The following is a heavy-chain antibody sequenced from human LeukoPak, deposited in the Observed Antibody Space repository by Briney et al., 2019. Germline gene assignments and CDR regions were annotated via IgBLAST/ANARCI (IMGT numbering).Heavy chain of an antibody. CDR1: GGSFSGYY. J-gene: IGHJ4*02. Sequence: SETLSLTCAVYGGSFSGYYWSWIRQPPGKGLEWIGEINHSGSTNYNPSLKSRVTISVDTSKNQFSLKLSSVTAVDTAVYYCARAEDCSGGSCYPYYFDYWGQGTLVTVSS. CDR3: ARAEDCSGGSCYPYYFDY. CDR2: INHSGST. D-gene: IGHD2-15*01. V-gene: IGHV4-34*01.